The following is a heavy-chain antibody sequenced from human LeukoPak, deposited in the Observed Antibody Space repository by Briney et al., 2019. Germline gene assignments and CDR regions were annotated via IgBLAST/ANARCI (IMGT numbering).Heavy chain of an antibody. Sequence: GGSLRLSCAASGFTFSSYSMNWVRQAPGKGLEWVSYISSSSSTIYYADSVKGRFTISRDNAKNSLHLQMNSLRAEDTAVYYCAREGDDYGDLNWFDPWGQGTLVTVSS. CDR3: AREGDDYGDLNWFDP. D-gene: IGHD4-17*01. CDR1: GFTFSSYS. CDR2: ISSSSSTI. J-gene: IGHJ5*02. V-gene: IGHV3-48*01.